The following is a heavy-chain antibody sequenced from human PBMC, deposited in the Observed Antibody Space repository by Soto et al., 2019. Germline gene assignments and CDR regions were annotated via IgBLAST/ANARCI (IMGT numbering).Heavy chain of an antibody. Sequence: SETLSLTCTVSAVTISTGGYYWSWIRQHPAKDLERIGYIYYSWSTYYNPSLKSRFTISVDTSKNQFSLKLSSVTAADTAVYYCARVFGFGGMDVWGQGTTVT. CDR2: IYYSWST. D-gene: IGHD3-10*01. CDR3: ARVFGFGGMDV. CDR1: AVTISTGGYY. V-gene: IGHV4-31*03. J-gene: IGHJ6*02.